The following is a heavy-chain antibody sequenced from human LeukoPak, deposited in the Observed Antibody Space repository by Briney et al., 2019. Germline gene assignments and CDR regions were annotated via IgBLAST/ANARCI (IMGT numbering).Heavy chain of an antibody. J-gene: IGHJ4*02. V-gene: IGHV3-74*01. Sequence: GGSLRLSCAASGFTFSSYWMHWVRQAQGKGLVWVSRIASDGSTFYADSVNGRFTISRDNAKDTVYLQMNSLRVEDTAVYYCIGSGGWPGYWGQGTLVTVSS. CDR1: GFTFSSYW. CDR3: IGSGGWPGY. D-gene: IGHD1-26*01. CDR2: IASDGST.